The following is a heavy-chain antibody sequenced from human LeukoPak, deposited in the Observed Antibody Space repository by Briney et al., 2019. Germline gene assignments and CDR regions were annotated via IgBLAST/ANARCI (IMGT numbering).Heavy chain of an antibody. CDR2: INPNSGGT. D-gene: IGHD3-3*02. Sequence: ASVKVSCKASGYTFTDYNIHWVRQAPGQGLEWMGWINPNSGGTNYAPRFQGRVTMTRDTSVSTAFTELSRLTSDDTAVYYCASKSLGAWGQGTPVTVSS. V-gene: IGHV1-2*02. CDR3: ASKSLGA. J-gene: IGHJ5*02. CDR1: GYTFTDYN.